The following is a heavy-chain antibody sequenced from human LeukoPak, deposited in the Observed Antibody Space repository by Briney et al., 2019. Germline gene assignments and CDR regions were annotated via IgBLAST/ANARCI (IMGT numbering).Heavy chain of an antibody. J-gene: IGHJ1*01. D-gene: IGHD2-15*01. V-gene: IGHV4-31*03. CDR1: GGSISSGGYY. Sequence: SQTLSLTCTVSGGSISSGGYYWSWIRQHPGKGLEWIGYIYYSGSTYYNPSLKSRVTISVDTSKNQFSLKLSSVTAADTAVYYGARDSRYWRCGSCYPGWFQNWGQGTLVTVSS. CDR3: ARDSRYWRCGSCYPGWFQN. CDR2: IYYSGST.